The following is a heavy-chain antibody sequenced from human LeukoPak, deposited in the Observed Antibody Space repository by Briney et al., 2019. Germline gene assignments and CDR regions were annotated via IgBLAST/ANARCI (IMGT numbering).Heavy chain of an antibody. J-gene: IGHJ4*02. CDR2: ISSSSSYI. Sequence: PGRSLRLSCAASGVTFSSYSMNWVRQAPGKGLEWVSSISSSSSYIYYADSVKGRFTISRDNAKNSLYLKMNSLRAEDKSVYYCARASFNNMVNDFDYWGQRTLVTVSS. V-gene: IGHV3-21*01. CDR3: ARASFNNMVNDFDY. D-gene: IGHD1/OR15-1a*01. CDR1: GVTFSSYS.